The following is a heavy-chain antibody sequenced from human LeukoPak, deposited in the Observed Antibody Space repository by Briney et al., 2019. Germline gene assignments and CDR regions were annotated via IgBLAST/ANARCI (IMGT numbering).Heavy chain of an antibody. D-gene: IGHD5-12*01. J-gene: IGHJ4*02. Sequence: SETLSLTCAVYGGSFSGYYWSWIRQPPGKGLEWIGEINHSGSTNYNPSLKSRVTISVDTSKNQFSLKLSSVTAADTAVYYCAREDSGYDPFDYWGQGTLVIVSS. CDR2: INHSGST. CDR3: AREDSGYDPFDY. CDR1: GGSFSGYY. V-gene: IGHV4-34*01.